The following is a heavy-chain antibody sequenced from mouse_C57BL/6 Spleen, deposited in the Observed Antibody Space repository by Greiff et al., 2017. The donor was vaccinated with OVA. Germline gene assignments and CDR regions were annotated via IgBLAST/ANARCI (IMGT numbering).Heavy chain of an antibody. D-gene: IGHD1-1*01. V-gene: IGHV1-4*01. CDR1: GYTFTSYT. CDR3: ARSGDGSYFDY. J-gene: IGHJ2*01. Sequence: QVQLQQSGAELARPGASVKMSCKASGYTFTSYTMHWVKQRPGQGLAWIGYINPSSGYTKYNQKFKDKATLTADKSSSTAYMQLSSLTSEDSAVYYCARSGDGSYFDYWGQGTTLTVSS. CDR2: INPSSGYT.